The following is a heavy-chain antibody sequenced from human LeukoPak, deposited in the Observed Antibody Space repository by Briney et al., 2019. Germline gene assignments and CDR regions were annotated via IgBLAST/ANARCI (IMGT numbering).Heavy chain of an antibody. V-gene: IGHV4-4*02. D-gene: IGHD1-7*01. J-gene: IGHJ4*02. CDR2: MYYRGNT. CDR1: GFIFSDYW. CDR3: ARLYGNYQNYFDY. Sequence: GSLRLSCAASGFIFSDYWMSWVRQPPGKGLEWVGHMYYRGNTFYNPSLKSRVTISVDTSKNQFSLKLRSVTAADTAVYYCARLYGNYQNYFDYWGQGTLVTVSS.